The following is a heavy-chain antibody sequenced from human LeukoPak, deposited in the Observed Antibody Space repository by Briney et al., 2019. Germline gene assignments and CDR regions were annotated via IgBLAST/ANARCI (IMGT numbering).Heavy chain of an antibody. D-gene: IGHD1-1*01. J-gene: IGHJ5*02. CDR1: GFTFSTCV. CDR3: ARGSADDDDKWIDP. CDR2: ISETGGGT. V-gene: IGHV3-23*01. Sequence: GGSLRLSCAASGFTFSTCVMSWVRQAPGKGLEWVSSISETGGGTYYADSVRGRFTISRDNSKNTVYLQMNSLRAEDTAVYYCARGSADDDDKWIDPWGQGTLVTVSS.